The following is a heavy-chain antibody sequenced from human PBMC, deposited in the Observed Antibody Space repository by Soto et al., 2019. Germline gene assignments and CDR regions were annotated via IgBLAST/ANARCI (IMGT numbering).Heavy chain of an antibody. V-gene: IGHV4-59*01. D-gene: IGHD5-12*01. J-gene: IGHJ6*02. CDR1: GGSISSYY. CDR3: ARDGGASGYAEFYYYYGMDL. Sequence: SETLSLTCTVSGGSISSYYWSWIRQPPGKGLEWIGYIYYSGSTNYNPSLKSRVTISVDTSKNQFSLKLSSVTAADTAVYYCARDGGASGYAEFYYYYGMDLWGQGTAVT. CDR2: IYYSGST.